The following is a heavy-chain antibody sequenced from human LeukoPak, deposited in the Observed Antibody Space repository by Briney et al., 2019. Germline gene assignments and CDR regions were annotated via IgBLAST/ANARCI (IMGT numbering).Heavy chain of an antibody. CDR3: ARQGRTWPFDY. J-gene: IGHJ4*02. V-gene: IGHV6-1*01. CDR1: GDIVYSKPAV. Sequence: SQTLSLTCALSGDIVYSKPAVWNWIRQSPSRGLEWLGRTYYRSKWYNEYAVSVKSRITLNPDTSKNQFSLQLNSVTPDDTAIYYGARQGRTWPFDYWGQGTLVTVSS. CDR2: TYYRSKWYN.